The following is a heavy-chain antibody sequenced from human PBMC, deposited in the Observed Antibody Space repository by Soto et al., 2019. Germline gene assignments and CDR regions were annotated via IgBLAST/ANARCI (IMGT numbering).Heavy chain of an antibody. J-gene: IGHJ5*01. D-gene: IGHD4-4*01. CDR2: LSGSGDRT. V-gene: IGHV3-23*01. CDR3: AKGSRWLQLGQLDS. CDR1: GFTFSSYT. Sequence: PGGSLRLSCAASGFTFSSYTMSWLRQAPGKGLEWVSGLSGSGDRTYYADSVEGRLTVSRDNSKSTLYLQINSLRAEDTAVYYCAKGSRWLQLGQLDSWGPGTLVTSPQ.